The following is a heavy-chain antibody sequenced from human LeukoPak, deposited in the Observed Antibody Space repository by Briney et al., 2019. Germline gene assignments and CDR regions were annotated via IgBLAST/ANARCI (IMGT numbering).Heavy chain of an antibody. CDR2: ISSSSSYI. V-gene: IGHV3-21*01. Sequence: GGSLRLSCAASGVTFSSYSMNWVRQAPGKGREWVSSISSSSSYIYYADSVKGRFAISRDNAKNSLYLQMNSLRAEDTAVYYCARDLCRSTSCYRGLFDYWGQGTLVTVSS. CDR1: GVTFSSYS. D-gene: IGHD2-2*02. J-gene: IGHJ4*02. CDR3: ARDLCRSTSCYRGLFDY.